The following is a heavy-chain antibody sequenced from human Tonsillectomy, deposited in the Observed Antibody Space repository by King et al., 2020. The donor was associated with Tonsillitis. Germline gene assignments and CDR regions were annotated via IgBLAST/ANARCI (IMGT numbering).Heavy chain of an antibody. J-gene: IGHJ5*02. CDR1: GGSISSGGYS. CDR2: IYYSGST. D-gene: IGHD4-17*01. Sequence: QLQESGPGLVRASQTLSLTCAVSGGSISSGGYSWSWIRQPPGKGLEWIGYIYYSGSTYYNPSLQSRVTISVDTSKNQFSLKLYSVTAADTAVYYCARAYGDYAWFDPWGQGTLVTVSS. CDR3: ARAYGDYAWFDP. V-gene: IGHV4-30-4*07.